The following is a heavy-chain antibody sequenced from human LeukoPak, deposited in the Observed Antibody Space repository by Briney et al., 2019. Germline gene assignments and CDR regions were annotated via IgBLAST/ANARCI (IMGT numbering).Heavy chain of an antibody. J-gene: IGHJ4*02. CDR3: ARGVSGYYYFDY. D-gene: IGHD3-22*01. CDR2: TSYDGSNK. V-gene: IGHV3-30-3*01. CDR1: GFTFITYA. Sequence: SGGSLRLSCAASGFTFITYAIHWVRQAPGKGLEWVAVTSYDGSNKYYADSVKGRFTISRDNSKNTLYLQVNSLRPEDAAVYFCARGVSGYYYFDYWGQGTLVTVAS.